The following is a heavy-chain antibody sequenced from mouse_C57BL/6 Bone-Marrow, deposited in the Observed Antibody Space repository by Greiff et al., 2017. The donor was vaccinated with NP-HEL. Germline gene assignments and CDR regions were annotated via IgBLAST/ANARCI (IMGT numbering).Heavy chain of an antibody. CDR1: GFTFSNYW. D-gene: IGHD1-1*01. CDR3: TALYGSPPYYFDY. CDR2: IRLKSDNYAT. J-gene: IGHJ2*01. Sequence: EVKVEESGGGLVQPGGSMKLSCVASGFTFSNYWMNWVRQSPEKGLEWVAQIRLKSDNYATPYAESVKGRFTISRDDSKSSVYLQMNNLRAEDTGIYYCTALYGSPPYYFDYWGQGTTLTVSS. V-gene: IGHV6-3*01.